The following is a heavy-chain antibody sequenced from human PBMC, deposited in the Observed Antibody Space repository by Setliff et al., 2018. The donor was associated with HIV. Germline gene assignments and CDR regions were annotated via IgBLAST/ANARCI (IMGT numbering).Heavy chain of an antibody. J-gene: IGHJ3*01. CDR1: GGSGGSFSGWY. V-gene: IGHV4-34*01. CDR2: IEYGGST. Sequence: SETLPLTCAVYGGSGGSFSGWYWTWIRLIPGKGLEWIGEIEYGGSTTYNPSLESRVTISVDTSKTQFSLKLSDVTVADTGIYYCARGPARRYRFSTVYGLWGPGTRVTVSS. D-gene: IGHD2-2*01. CDR3: ARGPARRYRFSTVYGL.